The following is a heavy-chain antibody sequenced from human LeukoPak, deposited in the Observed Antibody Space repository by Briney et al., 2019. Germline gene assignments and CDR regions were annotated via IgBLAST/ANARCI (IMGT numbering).Heavy chain of an antibody. CDR1: GGTFSSYA. Sequence: AASVKVSCKASGGTFSSYAISWVRQAPGQGLEWMGGIIPIFGTANYAQKFQGRVTITADKSTSTAYMELSSLRSEDTAVYYCASLTGPQPGYWGQGTLVTVSS. CDR3: ASLTGPQPGY. V-gene: IGHV1-69*06. J-gene: IGHJ4*02. D-gene: IGHD1-14*01. CDR2: IIPIFGTA.